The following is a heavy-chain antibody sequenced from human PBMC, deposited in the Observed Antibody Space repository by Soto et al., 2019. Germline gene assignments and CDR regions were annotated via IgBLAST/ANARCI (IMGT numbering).Heavy chain of an antibody. CDR3: ARLGGFLREYSGYDFPPYAFDI. CDR2: IYPGDSDT. J-gene: IGHJ3*02. Sequence: GESLKISCKGSGYSFTSYWIGWVRQMPGKGLEWMGIIYPGDSDTRYSPSFQGQVTISADKSISTAYLQWSSLKASDTAMYYCARLGGFLREYSGYDFPPYAFDIWGQGTMVTVSS. CDR1: GYSFTSYW. D-gene: IGHD5-12*01. V-gene: IGHV5-51*01.